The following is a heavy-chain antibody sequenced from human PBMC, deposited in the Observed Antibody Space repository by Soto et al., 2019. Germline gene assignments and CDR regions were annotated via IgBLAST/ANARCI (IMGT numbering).Heavy chain of an antibody. CDR1: GVSISSYY. V-gene: IGHV4-4*07. Sequence: PSETLSLTCTVSGVSISSYYWIWIRQPAGKGLEWIGRIYTSGSTNYNPSLNSRLTMSVDRSKSQFSMKLASVTAADTAVYYCARGVGGSGLNWFDPWGQGTLVTVSS. D-gene: IGHD6-19*01. J-gene: IGHJ5*02. CDR2: IYTSGST. CDR3: ARGVGGSGLNWFDP.